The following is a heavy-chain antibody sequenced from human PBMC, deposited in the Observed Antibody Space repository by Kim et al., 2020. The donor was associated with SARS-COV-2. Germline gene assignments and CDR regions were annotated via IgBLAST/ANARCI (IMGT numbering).Heavy chain of an antibody. CDR3: ARGGEPHYYDILTGYYHWFDP. Sequence: ASVKVSCKASGYTFTSYDINWVRQATGQGLEWMGWMNPNSGNTGYAQKFQGRVTMTRNTSISTAYMELSSLRSEDTAVYYCARGGEPHYYDILTGYYHWFDPWGQGTLVTVSS. CDR1: GYTFTSYD. V-gene: IGHV1-8*01. D-gene: IGHD3-9*01. J-gene: IGHJ5*02. CDR2: MNPNSGNT.